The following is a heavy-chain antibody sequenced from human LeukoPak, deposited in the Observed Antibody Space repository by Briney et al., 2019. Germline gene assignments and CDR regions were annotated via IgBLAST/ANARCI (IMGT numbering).Heavy chain of an antibody. D-gene: IGHD7-27*01. V-gene: IGHV3-21*01. CDR3: ASPLLETGEFQGY. CDR1: GFTFSSYW. J-gene: IGHJ4*02. CDR2: ISSSGGYS. Sequence: GGSLRLSCAASGFTFSSYWMSWVRQAPGKGLEWVSSISSSGGYSYYSDSMKGRFTISRDNVKNSLYLQMNSLRAEDTGIYYCASPLLETGEFQGYWGQGTLVTVSS.